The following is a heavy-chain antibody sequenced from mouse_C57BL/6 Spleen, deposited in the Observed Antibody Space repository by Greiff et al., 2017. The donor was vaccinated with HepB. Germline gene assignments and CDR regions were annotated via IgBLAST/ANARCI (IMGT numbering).Heavy chain of an antibody. CDR3: TTDGGSSPSWFAY. J-gene: IGHJ3*01. CDR2: IDPEDGDT. V-gene: IGHV14-1*01. CDR1: GFNIKDYY. D-gene: IGHD1-1*01. Sequence: EVQLQQSGAELVRPGASVKLSCTASGFNIKDYYMHWVKQRPEQGLEWIGRIDPEDGDTEYAPKFQGKATMTADTSSNTAYLQLSSLTSEDTAVYYWTTDGGSSPSWFAYWGQGTLVTVSA.